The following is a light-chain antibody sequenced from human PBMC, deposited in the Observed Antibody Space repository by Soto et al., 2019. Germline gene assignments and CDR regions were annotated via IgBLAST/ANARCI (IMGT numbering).Light chain of an antibody. CDR3: QQRRIWPLT. CDR1: QSVSSN. Sequence: IVLTQSPATLSLSLGERATLSCRASQSVSSNLAWYQQKPGQPPRLLIYDASNRATGIPTRFSGSGSGTDFTLTISRLEPEDFAVYYCQQRRIWPLTFGGGTKVEIK. CDR2: DAS. V-gene: IGKV3-11*01. J-gene: IGKJ4*01.